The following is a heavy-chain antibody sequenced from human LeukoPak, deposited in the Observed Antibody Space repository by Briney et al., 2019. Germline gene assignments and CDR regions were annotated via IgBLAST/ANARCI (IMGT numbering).Heavy chain of an antibody. Sequence: RGSLCLSGTASGFTFSDYGMHWVGQAPGKGLEWVAIIWYDGYNKYYADSVRGRFTISRDNSKNTVYVQMNNLRAEDTAVYYCARDRDRAGFYFDYWGRG. J-gene: IGHJ4*02. CDR1: GFTFSDYG. V-gene: IGHV3-33*01. CDR2: IWYDGYNK. D-gene: IGHD6-19*01. CDR3: ARDRDRAGFYFDY.